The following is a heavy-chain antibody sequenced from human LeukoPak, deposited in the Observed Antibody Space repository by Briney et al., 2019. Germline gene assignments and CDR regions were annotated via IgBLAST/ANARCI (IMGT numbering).Heavy chain of an antibody. D-gene: IGHD6-13*01. Sequence: PGGSLRLSCAAPGFTFSSYAMSWVRQAPGKGLEWVSAISGSGGSTYYADSVKGRFTISRDNSKNTLYLQMNSLRAEDTAVYYCAKDFPGLAAAGLYDAFDIWGQGTMVTVSS. J-gene: IGHJ3*02. CDR3: AKDFPGLAAAGLYDAFDI. CDR1: GFTFSSYA. V-gene: IGHV3-23*01. CDR2: ISGSGGST.